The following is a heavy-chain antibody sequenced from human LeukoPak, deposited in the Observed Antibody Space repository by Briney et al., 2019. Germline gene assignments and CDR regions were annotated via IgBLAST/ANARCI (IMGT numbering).Heavy chain of an antibody. V-gene: IGHV3-23*01. CDR2: VTGSGNTR. CDR3: AKAIRNLGWYFDL. Sequence: PGGSLRLSCASSGFTFSSYAMSWVRQAPGKGLDWVSGVTGSGNTRYYADSVKGRFTISRDNSNNTLYLQMDSLRAEDTAVYYCAKAIRNLGWYFDLWGRGTLVTVSS. J-gene: IGHJ2*01. CDR1: GFTFSSYA. D-gene: IGHD3-3*01.